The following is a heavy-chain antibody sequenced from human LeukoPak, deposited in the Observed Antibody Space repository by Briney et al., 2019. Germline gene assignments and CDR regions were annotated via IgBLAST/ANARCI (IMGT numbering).Heavy chain of an antibody. J-gene: IGHJ4*02. CDR2: VSPPGGGT. CDR1: GFTFSNHG. CDR3: ARGTSCSL. V-gene: IGHV3-23*01. Sequence: GGSLRLSCAASGFTFSNHGMNWVRQAPGKGLEWLSGVSPPGGGTYYADSVKGRFTISRDNSKSTLYLQMNSLRAEDTAVYYCARGTSCSLWGQGTLVAVSS. D-gene: IGHD2-2*01.